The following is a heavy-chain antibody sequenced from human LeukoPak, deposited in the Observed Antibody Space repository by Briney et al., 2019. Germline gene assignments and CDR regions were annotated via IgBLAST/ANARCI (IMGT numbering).Heavy chain of an antibody. J-gene: IGHJ1*01. CDR3: ARAYKDRSLAGKKEFFQH. D-gene: IGHD6-19*01. CDR2: INHNGNVN. CDR1: GFTFSSYW. Sequence: GGSLRLSCAASGFTFSSYWMNWARQAPGKGLEWVASINHNGNVNYYVDSVKGRFTISRDNAKNSLYLQMNSLRAEDTALYYCARAYKDRSLAGKKEFFQHWGQGTLVTVSS. V-gene: IGHV3-7*03.